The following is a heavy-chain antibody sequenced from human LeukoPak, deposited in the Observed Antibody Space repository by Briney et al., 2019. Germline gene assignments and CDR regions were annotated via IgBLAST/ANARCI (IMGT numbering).Heavy chain of an antibody. CDR1: GFTFIDHY. CDR2: SRDKAHSYST. J-gene: IGHJ4*02. V-gene: IGHV3-72*01. Sequence: PGGSLRLSCAASGFTFIDHYIDWVRQAPGQGLEWVGRSRDKAHSYSTEYAASVKGRFTVTRDNSKNSLYLQMNALKTEDSAVYYCVRRRYGGGHRSFDYWGQGTLVTVSS. CDR3: VRRRYGGGHRSFDY. D-gene: IGHD2-21*01.